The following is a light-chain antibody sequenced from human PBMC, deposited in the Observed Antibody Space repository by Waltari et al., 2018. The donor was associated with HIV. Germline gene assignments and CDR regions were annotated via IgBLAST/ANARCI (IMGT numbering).Light chain of an antibody. Sequence: DIQMTQSPSTLSASVGDRVPITCRASQSVGSDLNWYQQKSGEAPKLLVYIASSLYTDVPPRFSGSRSGNDFTLTITSLQPEDFATYFCQQSSATPYTFGQGTRLDVK. V-gene: IGKV1-39*01. CDR1: QSVGSD. CDR2: IAS. J-gene: IGKJ2*01. CDR3: QQSSATPYT.